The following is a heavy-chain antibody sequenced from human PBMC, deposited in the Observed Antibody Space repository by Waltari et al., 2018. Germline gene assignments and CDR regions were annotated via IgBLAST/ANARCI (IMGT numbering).Heavy chain of an antibody. D-gene: IGHD4-4*01. J-gene: IGHJ4*02. CDR3: ARDRTITVTQN. CDR1: GYSIRSGYY. Sequence: QVQLQESGPGLVKPSETLSLTCAVSGYSIRSGYYWGWIRQPPGKGLEWIGSIYHSGSTYYNPSLKSRVTISVDTSKNQFSLKLSSVTAADTAVYYCARDRTITVTQNWGQGTLVTVSS. V-gene: IGHV4-38-2*02. CDR2: IYHSGST.